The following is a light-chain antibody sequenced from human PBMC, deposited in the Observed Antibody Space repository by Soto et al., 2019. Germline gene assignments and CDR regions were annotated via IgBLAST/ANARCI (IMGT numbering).Light chain of an antibody. V-gene: IGLV2-14*01. CDR3: SSYTSSSTPL. CDR2: DVS. CDR1: SSDVGGYNY. J-gene: IGLJ2*01. Sequence: QSALTQPASVSGSPGQSITISCTGTSSDVGGYNYVSWYQQHPGKAPKLMIYDVSNRPSGVSTRFSSSKSGNTASLTISGLQAEDEADYYCSSYTSSSTPLFGGGTKLTVL.